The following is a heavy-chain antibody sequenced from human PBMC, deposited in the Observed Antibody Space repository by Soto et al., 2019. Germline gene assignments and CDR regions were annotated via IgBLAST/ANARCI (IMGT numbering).Heavy chain of an antibody. CDR3: TRYDFDSGNWFDP. CDR2: ISNRGSTI. J-gene: IGHJ5*02. Sequence: QVQVVESGGGLVKPGGSLRLSCAASGFTFRDHYMSWIRQAPGKGLECVSYISNRGSTIFYADSVKGRFTISRDNAKNSLYLQMNSLRGEDTAVYYCTRYDFDSGNWFDPWGQGALVTVSS. V-gene: IGHV3-11*01. CDR1: GFTFRDHY. D-gene: IGHD3-10*01.